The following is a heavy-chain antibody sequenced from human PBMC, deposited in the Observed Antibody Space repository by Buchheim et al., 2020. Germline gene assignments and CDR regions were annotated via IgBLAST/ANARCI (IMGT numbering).Heavy chain of an antibody. CDR1: GGALSGYG. CDR3: ARIYCSSSSCAGYFDS. V-gene: IGHV1-69*06. D-gene: IGHD6-13*01. CDR2: IIPMSGTS. Sequence: QVHLVQSGPEVKKSGSSVKVSCKASGGALSGYGFSWVRQAPGQGLEWMGGIIPMSGTSTYAERFQGRVTIIADKSTNPGYMELGSLRSEDTAVYFCARIYCSSSSCAGYFDSWGQGT. J-gene: IGHJ4*02.